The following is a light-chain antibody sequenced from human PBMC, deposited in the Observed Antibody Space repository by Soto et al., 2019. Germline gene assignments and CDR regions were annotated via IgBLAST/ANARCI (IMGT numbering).Light chain of an antibody. J-gene: IGLJ1*01. CDR3: SSYTSSSTQV. V-gene: IGLV2-11*01. Sequence: QSVLTQPRSVSGSPGQSVTISCTGTSSDFGGYNYVSWYQHHPGKAPKLMIYDVSERPSGVPDRFSGSKSGNTASLTISGLQAEDEADYYCSSYTSSSTQVFGTGTKVTVL. CDR1: SSDFGGYNY. CDR2: DVS.